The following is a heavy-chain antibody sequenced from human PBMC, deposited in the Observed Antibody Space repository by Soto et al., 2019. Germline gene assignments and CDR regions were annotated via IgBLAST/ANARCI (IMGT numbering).Heavy chain of an antibody. J-gene: IGHJ6*02. Sequence: PSETLSLTCTVSGGSISSYYWSWIRQPAGKGLEWIGRIYTSGSTNYNPSLKSRVTMSVDTSKNQFSLKLSSVTAADTAVYYCAGCPYYYYYYGMDVWGQGTTVTVSS. CDR2: IYTSGST. CDR1: GGSISSYY. V-gene: IGHV4-4*07. CDR3: AGCPYYYYYYGMDV.